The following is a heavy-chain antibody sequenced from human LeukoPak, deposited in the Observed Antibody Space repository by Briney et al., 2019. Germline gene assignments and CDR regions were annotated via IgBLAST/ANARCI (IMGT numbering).Heavy chain of an antibody. Sequence: PGGSLRLSCAASGFTFDDYGMSWVRQAPGKGLEWVSGINWNGGSTGYADSVKGRFTISRDNAKNSLYLQMNSLRAEDTALYHCARVQGDYYDSSGYPNDAFDIWGQGTMATVSS. CDR3: ARVQGDYYDSSGYPNDAFDI. J-gene: IGHJ3*02. CDR2: INWNGGST. CDR1: GFTFDDYG. D-gene: IGHD3-22*01. V-gene: IGHV3-20*01.